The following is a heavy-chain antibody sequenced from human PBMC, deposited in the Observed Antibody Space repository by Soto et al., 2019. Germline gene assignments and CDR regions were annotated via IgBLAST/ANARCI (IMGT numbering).Heavy chain of an antibody. J-gene: IGHJ4*02. V-gene: IGHV3-7*01. Sequence: EVQLVESGGGLVQPGGSRRLSCEASGLTFSTFWMTWAGRLPGKGLEWVANLDQDGSERYYVDSVRGRFTISRDNAKNSLYLQMNSLRAEDTAVYYCVCGGNFFVYWGQGTLVTVSP. CDR3: VCGGNFFVY. D-gene: IGHD3-16*01. CDR1: GLTFSTFW. CDR2: LDQDGSER.